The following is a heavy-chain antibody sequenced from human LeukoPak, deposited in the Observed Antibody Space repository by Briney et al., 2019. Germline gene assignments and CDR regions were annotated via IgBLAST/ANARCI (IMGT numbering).Heavy chain of an antibody. CDR2: ISSDGTYT. D-gene: IGHD3-9*01. J-gene: IGHJ5*02. CDR3: ARDYAGYFP. CDR1: GFTFSSHL. Sequence: GGSLRLSCAASGFTFSSHLMHWVRHAPGKGLVWVSRISSDGTYTNYADSVRGRFTISRDNAKNTLYLQMNSLRAEDTAVYYCARDYAGYFPWGQGTLVIVSS. V-gene: IGHV3-74*01.